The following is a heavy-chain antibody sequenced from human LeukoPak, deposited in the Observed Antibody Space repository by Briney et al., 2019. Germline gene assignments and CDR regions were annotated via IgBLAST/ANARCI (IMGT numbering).Heavy chain of an antibody. Sequence: SETLSLTCSVSGGSISLSYYYWGWIRQPPGKALEWIGSVYYSGTTYYNPSLKSRVTISVDTSKNQFSLKLTSVTAADTAVYYCARGYSSSWYFNWFDPWGQGTLVTVSS. CDR3: ARGYSSSWYFNWFDP. J-gene: IGHJ5*02. D-gene: IGHD6-13*01. CDR1: GGSISLSYYY. V-gene: IGHV4-39*07. CDR2: VYYSGTT.